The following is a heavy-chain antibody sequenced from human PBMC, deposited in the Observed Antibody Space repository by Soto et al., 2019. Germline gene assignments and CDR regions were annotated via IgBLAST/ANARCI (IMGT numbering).Heavy chain of an antibody. Sequence: GGSLRLSCAASGFTLDDYAMHWVRQAPGKGLEWVSGISWNSGSIGYADSVKGRFTISRDNAKNSLYLQMNSLRAEDTALYYCAKGGSTERNYFDYWGQGTLVTVSS. CDR1: GFTLDDYA. CDR2: ISWNSGSI. CDR3: AKGGSTERNYFDY. V-gene: IGHV3-9*01. J-gene: IGHJ4*02. D-gene: IGHD1-1*01.